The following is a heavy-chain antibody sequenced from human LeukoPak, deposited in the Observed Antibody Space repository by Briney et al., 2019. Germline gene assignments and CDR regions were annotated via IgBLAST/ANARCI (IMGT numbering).Heavy chain of an antibody. Sequence: SETLSLTCTVSGGSISSYYWSWIRQPPGKGLEWIGYIYYSGSTNYNPSLKSRVTISVDTSKNQFSLKLSSVTAADTAVYYCARGGLLTTDYYDSSGSYYYYGMDVWGQGTTVTVSS. J-gene: IGHJ6*02. CDR2: IYYSGST. V-gene: IGHV4-59*12. CDR1: GGSISSYY. D-gene: IGHD3-22*01. CDR3: ARGGLLTTDYYDSSGSYYYYGMDV.